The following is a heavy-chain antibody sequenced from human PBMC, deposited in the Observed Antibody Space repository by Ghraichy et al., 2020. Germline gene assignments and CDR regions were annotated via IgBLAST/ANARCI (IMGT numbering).Heavy chain of an antibody. CDR1: GFTFSSYG. CDR2: IRYDGSNK. V-gene: IGHV3-30*02. Sequence: GGSLRLSCAASGFTFSSYGMHWVRQAPGKGLEWVAFIRYDGSNKYYADSVKGRFTISRDNSKNTLYLQMNSLRAEDTAVYYCAKDQSRKGWELRTSYYYYGMDVWGQGTTVTVSS. CDR3: AKDQSRKGWELRTSYYYYGMDV. D-gene: IGHD1-26*01. J-gene: IGHJ6*02.